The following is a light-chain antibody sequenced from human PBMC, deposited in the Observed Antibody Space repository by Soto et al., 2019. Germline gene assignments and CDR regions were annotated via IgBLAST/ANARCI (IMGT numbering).Light chain of an antibody. V-gene: IGKV3-15*01. Sequence: EIVMAQSPATLSVSPGERATLSCRASQSVSSNLAWYQQKRGQAPRLLIYGASSRATGIPARFSGSGSGTEFTLTISRLEPEDFAVYYCQQRSNWPRTFGQGTKVDIK. J-gene: IGKJ1*01. CDR3: QQRSNWPRT. CDR2: GAS. CDR1: QSVSSN.